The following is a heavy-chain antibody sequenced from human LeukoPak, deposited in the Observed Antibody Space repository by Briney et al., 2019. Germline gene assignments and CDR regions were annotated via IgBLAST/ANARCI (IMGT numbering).Heavy chain of an antibody. CDR2: INYSGGST. D-gene: IGHD3-22*01. Sequence: GGSLRLSCAASGFTFSSYAMSWVRQAPGKGLEWALAINYSGGSTYYADSVKGRFTISRDNSKNTLYLQMNSLRAEDTAVYYCAKRPARYYDSSGPLDYWGQGTLVTVSS. J-gene: IGHJ4*02. CDR1: GFTFSSYA. V-gene: IGHV3-23*01. CDR3: AKRPARYYDSSGPLDY.